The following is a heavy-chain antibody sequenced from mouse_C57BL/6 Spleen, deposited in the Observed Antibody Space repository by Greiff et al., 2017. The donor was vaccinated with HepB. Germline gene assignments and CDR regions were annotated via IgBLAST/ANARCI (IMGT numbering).Heavy chain of an antibody. V-gene: IGHV5-17*01. J-gene: IGHJ1*03. CDR3: AIGSSDGYFDV. D-gene: IGHD1-1*01. Sequence: EVQGVESGGGLVKPGGSLKLSCAASGFTFSDYGMHWVRQAPEKGLEWVAYICSGSSTIYYADTVKGRFTIPRDNAKNTLFLQMTSLKSEDTAMYYCAIGSSDGYFDVWGTGTTVTVSS. CDR2: ICSGSSTI. CDR1: GFTFSDYG.